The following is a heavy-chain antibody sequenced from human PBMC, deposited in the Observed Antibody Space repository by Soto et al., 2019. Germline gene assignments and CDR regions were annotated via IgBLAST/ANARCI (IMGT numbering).Heavy chain of an antibody. V-gene: IGHV1-69*06. CDR3: ARGDTIFESSERYYHYCLDV. J-gene: IGHJ6*02. CDR1: EGTFNSYV. Sequence: QVKLVQSRAEVKKPGSSVRVSCKASEGTFNSYVVSWVRQAPGQGLQWMGGIIPLFGTTNYAHQLEGRVTITADTSTTTAYMELSGLRPGDTAVYYCARGDTIFESSERYYHYCLDVWGQGTTVIVSS. CDR2: IIPLFGTT. D-gene: IGHD3-3*01.